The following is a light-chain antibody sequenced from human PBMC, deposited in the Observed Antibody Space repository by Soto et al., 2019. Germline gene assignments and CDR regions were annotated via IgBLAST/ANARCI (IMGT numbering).Light chain of an antibody. J-gene: IGLJ1*01. V-gene: IGLV1-47*01. CDR1: SSNIGTKY. Sequence: QSALTSPPSASGTPGQRVTISCSGSSSNIGTKYVYWYQQLPGTAPKLLIYRTNQRPSGVPDRFFGSKSGTSASRAISGLRSEDEADYYCAAWDDGLSGPIYVFGTGTKVTVL. CDR2: RTN. CDR3: AAWDDGLSGPIYV.